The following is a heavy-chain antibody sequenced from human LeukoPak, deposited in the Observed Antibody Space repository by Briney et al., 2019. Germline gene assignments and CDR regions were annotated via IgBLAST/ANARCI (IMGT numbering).Heavy chain of an antibody. J-gene: IGHJ5*02. V-gene: IGHV1-24*01. CDR2: FDPEDGET. D-gene: IGHD2-2*01. CDR3: ATKLGYCSSTSCPP. Sequence: ASVKVSCKVSGYTLTELSMHWVRQAPGKGPEWMGGFDPEDGETIYAQKFQGRVTMTEDTSTDTAYMELSSLRSEDTAVYYCATKLGYCSSTSCPPWGQGTLVTVSS. CDR1: GYTLTELS.